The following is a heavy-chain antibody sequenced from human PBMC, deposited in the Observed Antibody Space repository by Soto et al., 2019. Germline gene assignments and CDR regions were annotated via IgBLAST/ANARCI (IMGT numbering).Heavy chain of an antibody. Sequence: QVQLVESGGGVVQPGRSLRLSCAASGFNFKTDGIHWVRQAPRKGLEWVALISKDGSHSYYAHSVKGRFTTSRDNSQNKAFLQVNSLRADDTAVYFCARGTDYADLGNAEYFHPWGQGTLVTVSS. J-gene: IGHJ1*01. CDR1: GFNFKTDG. CDR2: ISKDGSHS. CDR3: ARGTDYADLGNAEYFHP. D-gene: IGHD4-17*01. V-gene: IGHV3-30*03.